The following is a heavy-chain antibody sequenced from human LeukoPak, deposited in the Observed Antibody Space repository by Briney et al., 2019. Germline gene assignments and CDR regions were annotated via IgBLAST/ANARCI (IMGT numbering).Heavy chain of an antibody. J-gene: IGHJ4*02. CDR3: ARDGYYDSSGKGFDY. V-gene: IGHV4-39*02. Sequence: SETLSLTCTVSGGSICSSSYYWGWIRQPPGKGLEWFGSIYYSGTTYYNPSLKSRVTISVDTSKNQFSLKLSSVTAADTAVYYCARDGYYDSSGKGFDYWGQGTLVTVSS. CDR1: GGSICSSSYY. D-gene: IGHD3-22*01. CDR2: IYYSGTT.